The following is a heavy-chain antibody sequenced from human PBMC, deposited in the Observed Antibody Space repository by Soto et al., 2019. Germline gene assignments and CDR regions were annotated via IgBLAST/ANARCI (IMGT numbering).Heavy chain of an antibody. CDR1: GFTFSSYS. CDR3: ARGKGYCSSTSCPSHYYYYGMDV. D-gene: IGHD2-2*01. J-gene: IGHJ6*02. Sequence: PGGSLRLSCAASGFTFSSYSMNWVRQAPGKGLEWVSSISSSSSYIYYADSVKGRFTISRDNAKNSLYLQMNSLRVEDTAVYYCARGKGYCSSTSCPSHYYYYGMDVWGPGTTVTVSS. CDR2: ISSSSSYI. V-gene: IGHV3-21*01.